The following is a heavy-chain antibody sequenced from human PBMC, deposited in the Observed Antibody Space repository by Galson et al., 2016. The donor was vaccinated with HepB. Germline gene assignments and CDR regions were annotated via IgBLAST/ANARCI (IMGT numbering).Heavy chain of an antibody. V-gene: IGHV2-5*02. CDR3: ANRRLSDFPTGVDG. CDR2: IYWDDDS. Sequence: PALVKPTQTLTLTCPFSGFSFSTSGVAVGWIRQPPGKALEWLATIYWDDDSRHSPSLNSRLTIWKATPQSQVVLTMTNMDPVDTATYYRANRRLSDFPTGVDGGGQGTLVTVSS. D-gene: IGHD2-21*02. J-gene: IGHJ4*02. CDR1: GFSFSTSGVA.